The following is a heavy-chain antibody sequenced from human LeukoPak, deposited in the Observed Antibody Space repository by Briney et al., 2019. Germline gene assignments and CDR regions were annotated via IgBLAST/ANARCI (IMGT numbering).Heavy chain of an antibody. CDR1: GGSISSYY. CDR3: ARLWFGELD. CDR2: IYYSGST. J-gene: IGHJ4*02. D-gene: IGHD3-10*01. Sequence: PSETLSLTCTVSGGSISSYYWSWIRQPPGKGLEWIGYIYYSGSTYYNPSLKSRVTISVDTSKNQFSLKLSSVTAADTAVYYCARLWFGELDWGQGTLVTVSS. V-gene: IGHV4-59*08.